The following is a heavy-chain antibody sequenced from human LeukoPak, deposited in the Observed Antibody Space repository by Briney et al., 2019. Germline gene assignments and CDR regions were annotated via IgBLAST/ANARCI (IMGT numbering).Heavy chain of an antibody. Sequence: GGSLRLSCAASGFTFRSYAIYWVRQAPGKGLEWVSGISGSGGDTYFADSVKGRFTISRDNSKNTLYLQMNSLRAEDTAVYYCAKGIYSSGWSYFDYWGHGTLVTVSS. CDR3: AKGIYSSGWSYFDY. D-gene: IGHD6-19*01. CDR1: GFTFRSYA. J-gene: IGHJ4*01. V-gene: IGHV3-23*01. CDR2: ISGSGGDT.